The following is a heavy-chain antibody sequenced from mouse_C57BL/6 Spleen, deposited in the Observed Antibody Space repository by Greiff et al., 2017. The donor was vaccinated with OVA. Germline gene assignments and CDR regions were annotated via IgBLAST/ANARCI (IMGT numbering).Heavy chain of an antibody. CDR2: IYPGDGDT. V-gene: IGHV1-82*01. CDR3: ARDPTYYGYDGCFDV. CDR1: GYAFSSSW. D-gene: IGHD2-9*01. J-gene: IGHJ1*03. Sequence: VQRVESGPELVKPGASVKISCKASGYAFSSSWMNWVKQRPGKGLEWIGRIYPGDGDTNYNGKFKGKATLTADKSSSTAYMQLSSLTSEDSAVYFCARDPTYYGYDGCFDVWGTGTTVTVSS.